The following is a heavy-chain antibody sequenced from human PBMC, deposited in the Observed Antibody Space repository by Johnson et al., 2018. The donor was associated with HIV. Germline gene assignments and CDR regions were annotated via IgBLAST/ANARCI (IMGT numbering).Heavy chain of an antibody. Sequence: VQLVESGGGLVQPGRSLRLSCTASGFTFGDYAMSWVRQAPGKGLEWVGFIRSKADGGTTEYAASVKGRFTISRDNAKNSLYLQMNSLRAEDTALYYCARGTLTGTTGGFDIWGQGTMVTVSA. V-gene: IGHV3-49*04. J-gene: IGHJ3*02. D-gene: IGHD1-20*01. CDR2: IRSKADGGTT. CDR1: GFTFGDYA. CDR3: ARGTLTGTTGGFDI.